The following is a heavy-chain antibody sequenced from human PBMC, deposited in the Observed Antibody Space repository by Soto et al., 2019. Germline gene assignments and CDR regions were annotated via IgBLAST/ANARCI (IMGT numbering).Heavy chain of an antibody. CDR2: IIPIFGTA. V-gene: IGHV1-69*13. D-gene: IGHD2-21*01. CDR3: ARVVLRPSWFDP. Sequence: SSVKASCKASGGTFSSYAISWVRPAPGQGLEWMGGIIPIFGTANYAQKFQGRVTITADESTSTAYMELSSLRSEDTAVYYCARVVLRPSWFDPWGQGTLVTVSS. J-gene: IGHJ5*02. CDR1: GGTFSSYA.